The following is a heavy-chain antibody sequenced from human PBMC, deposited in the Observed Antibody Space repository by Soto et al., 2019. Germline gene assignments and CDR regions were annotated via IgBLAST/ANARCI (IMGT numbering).Heavy chain of an antibody. CDR1: GLTFSSYA. J-gene: IGHJ4*02. CDR2: ISGSGGST. V-gene: IGHV3-23*01. Sequence: PGGSLRLSCAASGLTFSSYAMSWVRQAPGKGLEWVSAISGSGGSTYYADSVKGRFTISRDNSRNTLYLQMNSLRAEDTAVYYCAKGYCSSTSCYASVAFDYWGQGTLVTVSS. D-gene: IGHD2-2*01. CDR3: AKGYCSSTSCYASVAFDY.